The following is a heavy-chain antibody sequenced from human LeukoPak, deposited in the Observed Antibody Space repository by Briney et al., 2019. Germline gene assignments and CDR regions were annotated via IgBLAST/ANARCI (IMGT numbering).Heavy chain of an antibody. J-gene: IGHJ6*02. Sequence: PGGSLRLSCAASGFTFSSYSMNWVRQAPGKGLEWVSYISSSGSTIYYADSVKGRFTISRDNAKNSLYLQMNSLRAEDTAVYYCARDRSSGWSYGMDVWGQGTTVTVSS. V-gene: IGHV3-48*04. CDR1: GFTFSSYS. D-gene: IGHD6-19*01. CDR3: ARDRSSGWSYGMDV. CDR2: ISSSGSTI.